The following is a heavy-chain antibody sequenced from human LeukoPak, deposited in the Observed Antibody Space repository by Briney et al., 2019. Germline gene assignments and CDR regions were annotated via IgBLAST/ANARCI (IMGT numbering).Heavy chain of an antibody. D-gene: IGHD3-22*01. CDR1: GFTFSNSW. Sequence: GGSLRLSCAASGFTFSNSWMSWVSQAPGKGLEWVANIKQDGSEKYYVDSVKGRFTISRDNAKNSLYLQLNSLRAEDTAVYYCARDGPSGYYAYYFDYWGQGTLVTVSS. CDR3: ARDGPSGYYAYYFDY. CDR2: IKQDGSEK. J-gene: IGHJ4*02. V-gene: IGHV3-7*01.